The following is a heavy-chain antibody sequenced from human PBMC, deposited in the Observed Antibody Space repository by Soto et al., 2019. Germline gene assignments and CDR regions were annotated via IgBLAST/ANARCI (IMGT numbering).Heavy chain of an antibody. CDR3: ARALIVATSGYFDY. Sequence: QVQLQESGPGLVKPSETLSLTSTVSGGSISSYYWSWIRQPPGKGLEWIGYIYYSGSTNYNPSLKSRFTISVDTSKNQFSLKLSSVTAADTAVYYCARALIVATSGYFDYWGQGTLVTVSS. CDR1: GGSISSYY. CDR2: IYYSGST. D-gene: IGHD5-12*01. J-gene: IGHJ4*02. V-gene: IGHV4-59*01.